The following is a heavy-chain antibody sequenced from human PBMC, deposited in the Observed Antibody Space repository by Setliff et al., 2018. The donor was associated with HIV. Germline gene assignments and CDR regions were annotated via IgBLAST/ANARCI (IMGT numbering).Heavy chain of an antibody. CDR3: VRRDNLVVTLTYYFDS. CDR1: GYSFTSYW. CDR2: IYPGDSDT. V-gene: IGHV5-51*01. D-gene: IGHD2-21*02. Sequence: PGESLKISCKGSGYSFTSYWIGWVRQMPGKGLEWMGIIYPGDSDTRYSPSFQGQVTISADKSISTAYLHLSSLKASDTAIYYCVRRDNLVVTLTYYFDSWGQGTLVTVSS. J-gene: IGHJ4*02.